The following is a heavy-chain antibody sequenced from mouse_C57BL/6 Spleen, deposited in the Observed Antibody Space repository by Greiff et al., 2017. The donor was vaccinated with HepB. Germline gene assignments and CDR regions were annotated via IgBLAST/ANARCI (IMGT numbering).Heavy chain of an antibody. J-gene: IGHJ3*01. CDR3: TTRDYGSSAAY. V-gene: IGHV14-1*01. CDR2: IDPEDGDT. D-gene: IGHD1-1*01. CDR1: GFNIKDYY. Sequence: DVQLQESGAELVRPGASVKLSCTASGFNIKDYYMHWVKQRPEQGLEWIGRIDPEDGDTEYAPKFQGKATMTADTSSNTAYLQLSSLTSEDTAVYYCTTRDYGSSAAYWGQGTLVTVSA.